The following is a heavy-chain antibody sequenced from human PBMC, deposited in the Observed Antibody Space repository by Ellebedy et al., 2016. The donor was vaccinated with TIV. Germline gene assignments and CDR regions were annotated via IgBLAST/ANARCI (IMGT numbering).Heavy chain of an antibody. J-gene: IGHJ6*02. CDR3: AREAVATIEDYYYGMDV. CDR1: GFTFSSYW. Sequence: GGSLRLSCAASGFTFSSYWMHWVRQAPGKGLVWVSRINSDGSSTSYADSVKGRFTISRDNAKNTLYLQMNSLRAEDTAVYYCAREAVATIEDYYYGMDVWGQGTTVTVSS. D-gene: IGHD5-12*01. CDR2: INSDGSST. V-gene: IGHV3-74*01.